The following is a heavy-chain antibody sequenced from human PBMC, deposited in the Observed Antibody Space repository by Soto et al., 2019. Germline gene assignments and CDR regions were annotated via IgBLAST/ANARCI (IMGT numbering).Heavy chain of an antibody. CDR2: IDPSDSYT. CDR1: GYSFTSYW. J-gene: IGHJ6*02. CDR3: ARLGAAAGTWYYYGMDV. V-gene: IGHV5-10-1*01. Sequence: GESLKISCKGSGYSFTSYWISWVRQMPGKGLEWMGRIDPSDSYTNYSPSFQGHVTISADKSISTAYLQWSSLKASDTAMYYCARLGAAAGTWYYYGMDVWGQGTTVTVSS. D-gene: IGHD6-13*01.